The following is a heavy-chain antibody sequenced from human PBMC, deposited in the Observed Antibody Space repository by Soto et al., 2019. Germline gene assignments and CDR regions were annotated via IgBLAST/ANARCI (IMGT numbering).Heavy chain of an antibody. D-gene: IGHD3-16*01. CDR2: IYYSGSA. CDR1: GGSINSGDFY. CDR3: ASEGSFGFDY. V-gene: IGHV4-30-4*01. J-gene: IGHJ4*02. Sequence: SETLSLTCTVSGGSINSGDFYWTWIRQPPGKGLEWIGYIYYSGSAYYNPSLKSRVTISLDTSKNHFSLKLSSVTAADTAVYYCASEGSFGFDYWGQGTLVTVSS.